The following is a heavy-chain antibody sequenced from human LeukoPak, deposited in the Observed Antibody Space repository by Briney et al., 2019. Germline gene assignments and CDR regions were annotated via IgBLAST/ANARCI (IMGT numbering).Heavy chain of an antibody. Sequence: SETLSLTCTVSGGSISSSSYYWGWIRQPPGKGLEWIGSIYYSGSTYYNPSLKSRVTISVDTSKNQFSLKLSSVTAADTAVYYCASRWDGYNEFDYWGQGTLVTVSS. D-gene: IGHD5-24*01. CDR2: IYYSGST. CDR3: ASRWDGYNEFDY. J-gene: IGHJ4*02. V-gene: IGHV4-39*07. CDR1: GGSISSSSYY.